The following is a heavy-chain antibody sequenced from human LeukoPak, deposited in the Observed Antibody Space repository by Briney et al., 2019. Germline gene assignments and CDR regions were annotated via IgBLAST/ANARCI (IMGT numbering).Heavy chain of an antibody. D-gene: IGHD1-26*01. J-gene: IGHJ4*02. CDR1: GFTFDDYA. Sequence: GGSLRLSCAASGFTFDDYAMHWVRQAPGKGPEWVSGISWNSGSIGYADSVKGRFTISRDNAKNSLYLQMNSLRAEDTALYYCAKASGGLLFDYWGQGTLVTVSS. CDR2: ISWNSGSI. V-gene: IGHV3-9*01. CDR3: AKASGGLLFDY.